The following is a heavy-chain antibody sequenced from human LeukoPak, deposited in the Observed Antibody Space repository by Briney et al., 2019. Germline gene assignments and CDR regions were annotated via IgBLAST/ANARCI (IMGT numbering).Heavy chain of an antibody. Sequence: SETLSLTCAVYGGSFSGYYWSWIRQPPGKGLEWIGEINHSGSTNYNPSLKSRVTISVDTSKNQFSLKLSSVTAADTAVYYCARTQIRSDAFDIWGQGTMVTVSS. V-gene: IGHV4-34*01. J-gene: IGHJ3*02. CDR2: INHSGST. CDR3: ARTQIRSDAFDI. D-gene: IGHD3-16*01. CDR1: GGSFSGYY.